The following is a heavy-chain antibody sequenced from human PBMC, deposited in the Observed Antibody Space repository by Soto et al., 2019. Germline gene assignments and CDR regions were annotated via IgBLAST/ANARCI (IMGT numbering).Heavy chain of an antibody. CDR3: AKVRYVGSGWRPGGY. Sequence: ASVKVSCKASGYTFTSYYMHWVRQAPGQGPEWMGIINPSGGSTSYAQKFQGRVTMTRDTSTSTVYMELSSLRSEDTAVYYCAKVRYVGSGWRPGGYWGQGTLVTVSP. D-gene: IGHD6-19*01. CDR2: INPSGGST. CDR1: GYTFTSYY. J-gene: IGHJ4*02. V-gene: IGHV1-46*01.